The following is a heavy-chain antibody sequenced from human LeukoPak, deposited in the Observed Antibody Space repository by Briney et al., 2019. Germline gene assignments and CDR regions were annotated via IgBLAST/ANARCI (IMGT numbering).Heavy chain of an antibody. Sequence: GGALRLSCGASGFTFSRYAMSWVRPAPGKGLEWVSAISGSGGSTYYAASVKGLFTISRDNSKNTLYLQMNSLRAEDTAVYYCAKSVGATGENDYWGHGTLVTVSS. CDR3: AKSVGATGENDY. J-gene: IGHJ4*01. V-gene: IGHV3-23*01. D-gene: IGHD1-26*01. CDR2: ISGSGGST. CDR1: GFTFSRYA.